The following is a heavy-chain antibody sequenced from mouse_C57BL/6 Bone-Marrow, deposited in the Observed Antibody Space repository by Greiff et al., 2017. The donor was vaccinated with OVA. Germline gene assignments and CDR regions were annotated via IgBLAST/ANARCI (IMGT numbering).Heavy chain of an antibody. CDR1: GFNIKDDY. Sequence: EVQLQQSGAELVRPGASVKLSCTASGFNIKDDYMHWVKQRPEQGLEWIGWIDPENGDTEYASKFQGKATITADTSSNTAYMQLSSLTSEDTAVYYCTTGGSSGYWGQGTTLTVSS. CDR3: TTGGSSGY. J-gene: IGHJ2*01. CDR2: IDPENGDT. V-gene: IGHV14-4*01. D-gene: IGHD1-1*01.